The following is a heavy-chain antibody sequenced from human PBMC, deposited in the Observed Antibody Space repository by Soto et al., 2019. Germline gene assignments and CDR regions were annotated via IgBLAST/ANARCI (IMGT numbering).Heavy chain of an antibody. CDR1: GFSLNTYGVG. CDR3: ARALGSWGAYYFDY. J-gene: IGHJ4*02. V-gene: IGHV2-5*02. Sequence: QITLKESGPTLVKPTQTLTLTCTVSGFSLNTYGVGVGWIRQPPGKALEWLALIYWDDDKRYSPSLKSRLTITKDTSKNQVFLTMTNMDPVDTVTYYCARALGSWGAYYFDYWGKGNLVTVYS. CDR2: IYWDDDK. D-gene: IGHD3-16*01.